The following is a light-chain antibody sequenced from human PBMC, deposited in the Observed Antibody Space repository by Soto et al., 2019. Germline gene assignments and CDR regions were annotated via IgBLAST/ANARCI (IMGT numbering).Light chain of an antibody. V-gene: IGKV3-20*01. Sequence: EIVLTQSPGTLSLSPGERATLSCRASQSVSSSYLAWYQQKPGRAPRLLIYGASSRATGIPDRFSGSGSGTDFTLTISRLEPEDFAVYYCQQYGSSPRTFGQGTKVE. J-gene: IGKJ1*01. CDR1: QSVSSSY. CDR2: GAS. CDR3: QQYGSSPRT.